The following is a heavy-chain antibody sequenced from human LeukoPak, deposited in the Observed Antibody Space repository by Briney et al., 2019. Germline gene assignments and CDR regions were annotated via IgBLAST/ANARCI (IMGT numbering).Heavy chain of an antibody. CDR2: IIPIFGTA. Sequence: GASVKVSCKASGGTFSSYAISWVRQAPGQGLEWMGGIIPIFGTANYAQKFQGGVTITADESTSTAYMELSSLRSEDTAVYYCARWTYGDLYYYYGMDVWGQGTTVTVSS. D-gene: IGHD4-17*01. V-gene: IGHV1-69*13. CDR1: GGTFSSYA. J-gene: IGHJ6*02. CDR3: ARWTYGDLYYYYGMDV.